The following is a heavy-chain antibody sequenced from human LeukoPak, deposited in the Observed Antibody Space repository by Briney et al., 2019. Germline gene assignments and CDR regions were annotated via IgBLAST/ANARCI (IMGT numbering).Heavy chain of an antibody. D-gene: IGHD6-6*01. CDR3: AKDYSSSGLDY. V-gene: IGHV3-30*18. CDR1: GFTFSSYG. Sequence: GRSLRLSCAASGFTFSSYGMHWVRQAPGKGLEWVAVIPYDGSNKYYADSVKGRFTISRDNSKNTLYLQMNSLRAEDTAVYYCAKDYSSSGLDYWGQGTLVTVSS. CDR2: IPYDGSNK. J-gene: IGHJ4*02.